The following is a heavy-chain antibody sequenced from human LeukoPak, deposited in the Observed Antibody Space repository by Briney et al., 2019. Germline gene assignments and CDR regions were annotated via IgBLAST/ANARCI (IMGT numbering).Heavy chain of an antibody. Sequence: SETLSLTCAVYGGSFSGYYWSWIRQPPGKGLEWIGEINHSGSTNYNPSLKSRVTISVDTSKNQFSLKLSSVTAADTAVYYCARGRYCSSTSCPFDPWGQGTLVTVSS. J-gene: IGHJ5*02. CDR1: GGSFSGYY. CDR2: INHSGST. V-gene: IGHV4-34*01. D-gene: IGHD2-2*01. CDR3: ARGRYCSSTSCPFDP.